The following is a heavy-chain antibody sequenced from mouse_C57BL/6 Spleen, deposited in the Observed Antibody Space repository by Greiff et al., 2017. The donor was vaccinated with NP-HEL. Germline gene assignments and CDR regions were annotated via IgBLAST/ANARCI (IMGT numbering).Heavy chain of an antibody. J-gene: IGHJ3*01. Sequence: EVKLVESGGGLVQPGGSLKLSCAASGFTFSDYYMYWVRQTPEKRLEWVAYISNGGGSTYYPDTVKGRFTISRDNAKNTLYLQMSRLKSEDTAMYYCARSFYYSNSWFAYWGQGTLVTVSA. CDR3: ARSFYYSNSWFAY. V-gene: IGHV5-12*01. D-gene: IGHD2-5*01. CDR1: GFTFSDYY. CDR2: ISNGGGST.